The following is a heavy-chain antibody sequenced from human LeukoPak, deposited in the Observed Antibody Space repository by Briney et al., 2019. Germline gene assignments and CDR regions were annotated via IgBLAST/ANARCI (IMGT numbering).Heavy chain of an antibody. Sequence: SETLSLTCTVSGGSISSGGHYWSWIRQHPGKGLEWIGYIYYSGSTYYNPSLKSRVTISVDTSKNQFSLKLSSVTAADTAVYYCARFLDDYVWGSYLPRGYYGMDVWGQGTTVTVSS. J-gene: IGHJ6*02. CDR1: GGSISSGGHY. D-gene: IGHD3-16*02. CDR3: ARFLDDYVWGSYLPRGYYGMDV. V-gene: IGHV4-31*03. CDR2: IYYSGST.